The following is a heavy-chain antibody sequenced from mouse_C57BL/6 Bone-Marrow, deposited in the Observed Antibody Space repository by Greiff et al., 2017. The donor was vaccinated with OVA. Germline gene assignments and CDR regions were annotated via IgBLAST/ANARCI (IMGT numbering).Heavy chain of an antibody. CDR3: ARYYYGSSRTDYFDY. J-gene: IGHJ2*01. CDR1: GYSFTGYY. V-gene: IGHV1-42*01. D-gene: IGHD1-1*01. Sequence: EVKLQQSGPELVKPGASVKISCKASGYSFTGYYMNWVKQSPEKSLEWIGEINPSTGGTTYNQKFKAKATLTVDKSSSTAYMQLKSLTSEDSAVYYCARYYYGSSRTDYFDYWGQGTTLSVSS. CDR2: INPSTGGT.